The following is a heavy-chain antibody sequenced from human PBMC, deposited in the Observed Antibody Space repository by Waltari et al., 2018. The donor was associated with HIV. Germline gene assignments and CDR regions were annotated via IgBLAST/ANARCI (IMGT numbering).Heavy chain of an antibody. D-gene: IGHD5-12*01. CDR1: GFTFSSYG. V-gene: IGHV3-30*18. CDR2: ISYDGSNK. Sequence: QVQLVESGGGVVQPGRSLRLSCAASGFTFSSYGMHWVRQAPGKGLEWVAVISYDGSNKYYADSVKGRFTISRDNSKNTLYLQMNSLRAEDTAVYYCAKGNGYDWKNAFDIWGQGTMVTVSS. CDR3: AKGNGYDWKNAFDI. J-gene: IGHJ3*02.